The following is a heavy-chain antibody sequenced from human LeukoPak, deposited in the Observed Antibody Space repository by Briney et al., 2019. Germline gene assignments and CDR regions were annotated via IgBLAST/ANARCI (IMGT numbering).Heavy chain of an antibody. J-gene: IGHJ4*03. CDR3: TRGPTISETGYFDN. D-gene: IGHD1-1*01. Sequence: SETLSHTCAVYGGSFSSYYWSWIRQSPGKGLEWIAEINHRGDTNYNPSVKSRVTISVDTSKNQFSLKVTSLTAADTAVYYCTRGPTISETGYFDNWGQGTLVTVSS. CDR2: INHRGDT. CDR1: GGSFSSYY. V-gene: IGHV4-34*01.